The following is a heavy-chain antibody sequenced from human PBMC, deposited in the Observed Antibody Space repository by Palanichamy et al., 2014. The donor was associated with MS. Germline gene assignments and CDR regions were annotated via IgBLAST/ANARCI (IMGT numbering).Heavy chain of an antibody. CDR2: VSSENGYR. V-gene: IGHV3-21*01. Sequence: EVRVGGGLGEGRGQAWGVPSRLSCVASGFTFRTYTMTWVRQTPGKGLEWVSSVSSENGYRDYADSAKGRFTISRDNADNSVYLQMNNLRADDTAIYYCATGGGAEGGYWGQGTLVTVSS. J-gene: IGHJ4*02. CDR1: GFTFRTYT. D-gene: IGHD2-15*01. CDR3: ATGGGAEGGY.